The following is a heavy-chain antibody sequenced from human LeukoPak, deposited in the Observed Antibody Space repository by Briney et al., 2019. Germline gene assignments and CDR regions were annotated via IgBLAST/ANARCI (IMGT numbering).Heavy chain of an antibody. V-gene: IGHV3-30*02. Sequence: GGSLRLSCAASGFTFRSNGIHWVRQTPGKGLQWVAFIRNDGGNHYYADSVKGRFTISRDNAKNSLYLQMNSLRAEDTAVYYCARETTVGLDYWGQGTLVTVSS. CDR3: ARETTVGLDY. CDR2: IRNDGGNH. J-gene: IGHJ4*02. D-gene: IGHD4-23*01. CDR1: GFTFRSNG.